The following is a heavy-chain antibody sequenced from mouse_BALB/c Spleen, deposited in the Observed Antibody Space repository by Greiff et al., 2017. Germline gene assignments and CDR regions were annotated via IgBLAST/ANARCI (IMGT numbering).Heavy chain of an antibody. Sequence: EVKLVESGGGLVKPGGSLKLSCAASGFTFSSYAMSWVRQTPEKRLEWVASISSGGSTYYPDSVKGRFTISRDNARNILYLQMSSLRSEDTAMYYCARAPHYYGYVYFDVWGAGTTVTVSS. CDR3: ARAPHYYGYVYFDV. J-gene: IGHJ1*01. CDR1: GFTFSSYA. V-gene: IGHV5-6-5*01. D-gene: IGHD1-2*01. CDR2: ISSGGST.